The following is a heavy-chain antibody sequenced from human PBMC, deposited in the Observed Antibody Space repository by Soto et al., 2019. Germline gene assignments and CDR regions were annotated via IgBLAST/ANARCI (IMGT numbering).Heavy chain of an antibody. D-gene: IGHD2-21*02. CDR1: GYTFTSYG. J-gene: IGHJ4*02. CDR3: ARDVSHIVVVTAPLPTYFDY. CDR2: ISAYNGNT. Sequence: QVQLVQSGAEVKKPGASVKVSCKASGYTFTSYGISWVRQAPGQGLEWMGWISAYNGNTNYGQKLQGRVTMTTDTSTSTAYMELRSLRSDDTAVYYCARDVSHIVVVTAPLPTYFDYWGQGTLVTVSS. V-gene: IGHV1-18*01.